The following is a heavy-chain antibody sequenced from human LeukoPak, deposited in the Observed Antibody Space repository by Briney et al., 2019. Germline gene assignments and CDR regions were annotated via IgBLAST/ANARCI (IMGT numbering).Heavy chain of an antibody. J-gene: IGHJ1*01. D-gene: IGHD2-15*01. CDR2: IDDSGNT. Sequence: PSETLSLTCTVSGGSISSGGFFWGWIRRPPGKGLEWIGNIDDSGNTYYNPSLKSRVTISADTSKNQLSLTLSSVTAADTAVYYCARHDVTGVGGRGYGRHWGQGTLVTVTS. CDR1: GGSISSGGFF. V-gene: IGHV4-39*01. CDR3: ARHDVTGVGGRGYGRH.